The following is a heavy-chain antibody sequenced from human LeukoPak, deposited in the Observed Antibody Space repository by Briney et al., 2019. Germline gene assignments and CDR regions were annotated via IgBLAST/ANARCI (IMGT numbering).Heavy chain of an antibody. CDR3: ARDSYSGSYYY. CDR2: INPNGGGT. CDR1: GYTFTGYY. Sequence: ASVKVPCKASGYTFTGYYMHWVRQAPGQGLEWMGWINPNGGGTNYAQRFQGRVTMTSDTSISTAYMELSSLRSDDTAVYYCARDSYSGSYYYWGQGTLVTVSS. J-gene: IGHJ4*02. D-gene: IGHD1-26*01. V-gene: IGHV1-2*02.